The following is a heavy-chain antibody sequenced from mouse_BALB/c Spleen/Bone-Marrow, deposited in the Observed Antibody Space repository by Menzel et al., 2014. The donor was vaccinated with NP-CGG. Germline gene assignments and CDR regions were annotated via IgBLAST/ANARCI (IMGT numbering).Heavy chain of an antibody. CDR2: INPGSGGT. D-gene: IGHD4-1*01. J-gene: IGHJ4*01. Sequence: QVQLQQSGAELVRPGTSVKVSCKASGYAFTNYLIEWVKQRPGQGLEWIGVINPGSGGTNYNEKFKAKATLTADKSSSTAYMQLSSLKSDDSAVYFCARCLTGTSAMDYWGQGTSVTVSS. CDR1: GYAFTNYL. V-gene: IGHV1-54*01. CDR3: ARCLTGTSAMDY.